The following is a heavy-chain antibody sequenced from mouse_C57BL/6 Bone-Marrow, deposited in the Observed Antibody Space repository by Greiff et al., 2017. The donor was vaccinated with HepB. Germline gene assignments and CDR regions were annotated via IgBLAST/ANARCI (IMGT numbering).Heavy chain of an antibody. CDR2: IYPRSGNT. CDR1: GYTFTSYG. D-gene: IGHD1-1*01. Sequence: QVQLQQSGAELARPGASVKLSCKASGYTFTSYGMSWVKQRTGQGLEWIGEIYPRSGNTYYNEKFKGKATLTADKSSSTAYMELRSLTSEDSAVYFCAREGDTTVVAYYFDYWGQGTTLTVSS. V-gene: IGHV1-81*01. J-gene: IGHJ2*01. CDR3: AREGDTTVVAYYFDY.